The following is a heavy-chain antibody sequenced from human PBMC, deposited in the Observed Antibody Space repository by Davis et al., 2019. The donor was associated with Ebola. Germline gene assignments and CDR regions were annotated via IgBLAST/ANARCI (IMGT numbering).Heavy chain of an antibody. J-gene: IGHJ6*02. D-gene: IGHD2-2*01. V-gene: IGHV4-34*01. CDR3: ARRPALYYYYYGMDV. CDR1: GGSFGGYY. CDR2: INHSGST. Sequence: SETLSLTCAVYGGSFGGYYWSWIRQPPGKGLEWNGKINHSGSTNYNPSRKSRVTISVDTSKNQFSLKLSSVTAADTAVYYCARRPALYYYYYGMDVWGQGTTVTVSS.